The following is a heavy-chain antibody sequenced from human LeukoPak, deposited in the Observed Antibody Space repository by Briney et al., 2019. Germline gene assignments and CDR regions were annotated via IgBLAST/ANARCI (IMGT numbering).Heavy chain of an antibody. CDR1: GGSVSSYS. CDR2: VYNSGST. D-gene: IGHD1-26*01. Sequence: SETLSLTCTVSGGSVSSYSWSWVRQPPGGGLEWIAYVYNSGSTNYNPSLKSRVTISVDRSKNQFSLKMNSVTAADTAVYYCVRDWEGFNFDIWGQGTMVTVSS. V-gene: IGHV4-59*02. J-gene: IGHJ3*02. CDR3: VRDWEGFNFDI.